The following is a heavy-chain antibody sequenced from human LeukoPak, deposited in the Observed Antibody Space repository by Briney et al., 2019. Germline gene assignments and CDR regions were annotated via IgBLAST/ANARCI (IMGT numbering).Heavy chain of an antibody. D-gene: IGHD2-15*01. CDR1: GFTFSRDA. Sequence: GGSLRLSCAASGFTFSRDAMNWVRQAPGKGLEWVSIISGNGGTTNYADAVKGRFTISRDNSKNTLYLQINSLRVEDTAFYYCARAAYCSGGSCYEDYWGQGTLVIVSS. V-gene: IGHV3-23*01. J-gene: IGHJ4*02. CDR3: ARAAYCSGGSCYEDY. CDR2: ISGNGGTT.